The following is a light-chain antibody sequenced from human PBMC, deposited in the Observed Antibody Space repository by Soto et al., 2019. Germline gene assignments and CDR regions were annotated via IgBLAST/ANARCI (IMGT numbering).Light chain of an antibody. CDR1: NSNIGSNT. J-gene: IGLJ7*01. V-gene: IGLV1-44*01. Sequence: QSVLTQPPSASGTPGQRVTISCSGSNSNIGSNTVNWYQHLPGTAPKLLISNNNHRPSGVPDRFSGSKSGTSASLAISGLQSEDEADYYCATWDASLSAVVFGGGTQLTVL. CDR3: ATWDASLSAVV. CDR2: NNN.